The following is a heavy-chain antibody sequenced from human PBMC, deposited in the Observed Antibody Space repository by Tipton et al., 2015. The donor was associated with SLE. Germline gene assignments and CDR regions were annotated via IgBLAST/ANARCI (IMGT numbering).Heavy chain of an antibody. J-gene: IGHJ5*02. V-gene: IGHV4-59*11. CDR1: GASISSHY. CDR2: IYNNGNT. CDR3: ARAKRSSTTWGYWFDP. Sequence: TLSLTCTVSGASISSHYWNWIWQPPGKGLEWIGNIYNNGNTNYNPSLKSRVTISVDTSRNQFFLKLSSVTAADTALYYCARAKRSSTTWGYWFDPWGQGTLATVSS. D-gene: IGHD2-2*01.